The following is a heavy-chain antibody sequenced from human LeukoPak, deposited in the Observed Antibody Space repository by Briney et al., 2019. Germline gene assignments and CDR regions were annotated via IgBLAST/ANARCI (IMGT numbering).Heavy chain of an antibody. CDR1: GFSVSSNY. D-gene: IGHD6-19*01. CDR2: IYTGGTT. Sequence: GGSLRLSCAASGFSVSSNYMNWVRQAPGKGLEWVSAIYTGGTTYYADSVKGRFTISRDNSKNTLYLQMNSLRAEDTAVYYCARDKLGSGYSSDFDYWGQGTLVTVSS. CDR3: ARDKLGSGYSSDFDY. J-gene: IGHJ4*02. V-gene: IGHV3-66*02.